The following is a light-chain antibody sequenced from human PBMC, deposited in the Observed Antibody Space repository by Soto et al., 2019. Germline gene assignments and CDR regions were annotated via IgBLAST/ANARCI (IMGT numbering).Light chain of an antibody. CDR3: QHYNSYSEA. J-gene: IGKJ1*01. V-gene: IGKV1-5*03. CDR2: KAS. Sequence: DIQMTQSPSPLPASVGDRVTITCLASQSISNWLAWYQQKPGKAPKLLIYKASTLKSGVPSRFSGSGSGTEFTLTISSLQPDDFATYYCQHYNSYSEAFGQGTKVDIK. CDR1: QSISNW.